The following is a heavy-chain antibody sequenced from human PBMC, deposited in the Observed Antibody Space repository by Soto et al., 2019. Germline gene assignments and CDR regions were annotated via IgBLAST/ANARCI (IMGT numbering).Heavy chain of an antibody. D-gene: IGHD1-26*01. CDR1: GGSISSGDYY. V-gene: IGHV4-30-4*01. CDR3: ARVYSGSYSDS. Sequence: PSETLSLTCTVSGGSISSGDYYWSWIRQPPGKGLEWIGYIYHSGSTYYNPSLKSRVTISVDKSKNHFSLNLTSVTAADTAVYYCARVYSGSYSDSWGQGTLVTVSS. J-gene: IGHJ4*02. CDR2: IYHSGST.